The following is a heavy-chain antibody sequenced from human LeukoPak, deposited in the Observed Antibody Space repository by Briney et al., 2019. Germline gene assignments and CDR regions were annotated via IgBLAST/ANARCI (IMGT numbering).Heavy chain of an antibody. CDR2: IVVGSGNT. D-gene: IGHD3-22*01. CDR3: AACPDSGVVVITDGQTSYFFEY. J-gene: IGHJ4*02. CDR1: GFTFTSSA. Sequence: GASVKVSCKASGFTFTSSAVQWVRQARGQRLEWIGWIVVGSGNTNYAQKFQERVTITRDMSTSTAYMELSSLRSEDTAVYYCAACPDSGVVVITDGQTSYFFEYWGQGTLVTVSS. V-gene: IGHV1-58*01.